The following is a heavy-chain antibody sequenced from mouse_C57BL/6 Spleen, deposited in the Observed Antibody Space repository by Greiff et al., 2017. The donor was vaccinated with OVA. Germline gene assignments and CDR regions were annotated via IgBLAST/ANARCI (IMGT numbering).Heavy chain of an antibody. CDR3: VRSGYAMDY. V-gene: IGHV10-1*01. J-gene: IGHJ4*01. Sequence: EVQLVESGGGLVQPKGSLKLSCAASGFSFTTYAMNWVRQAPGQGLEWVARIRRKSNNSASYYAESVKDRFTISREDSESMLYLQMNDLKTDDTAMYYCVRSGYAMDYWGQGTSVTVSS. CDR1: GFSFTTYA. CDR2: IRRKSNNSAS.